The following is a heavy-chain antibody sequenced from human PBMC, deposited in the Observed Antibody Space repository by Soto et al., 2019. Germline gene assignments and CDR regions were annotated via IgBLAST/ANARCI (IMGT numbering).Heavy chain of an antibody. V-gene: IGHV4-4*02. D-gene: IGHD5-12*01. J-gene: IGHJ5*02. CDR3: VRGTSVLGSEGAYFGSWCDT. CDR1: GGSIRTPEW. CDR2: IYHSGTP. Sequence: PSETLSLTCNVSGGSIRTPEWWSWVRQTPEKGLEWIGEIYHSGTPNYTPSLKSRVSMSVDKSNNQFSLKMYSVTAADTAVYYCVRGTSVLGSEGAYFGSWCDTWGQGTLGTVSS.